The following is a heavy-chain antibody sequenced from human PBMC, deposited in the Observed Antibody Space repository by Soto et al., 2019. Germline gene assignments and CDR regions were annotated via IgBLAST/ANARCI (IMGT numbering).Heavy chain of an antibody. J-gene: IGHJ4*02. D-gene: IGHD3-10*01. CDR1: GFTFGVFA. V-gene: IGHV3-33*01. CDR2: IWNDGSNE. CDR3: ARGRGSGSYLVDY. Sequence: GGSLRLSCAASGFTFGVFAMHWFRQAPGRRLEWVALIWNDGSNEKYAGFVEGIFSVSRDNSTNTLYVQMNSVKADDTATYYCARGRGSGSYLVDYWGQGTLVTVSS.